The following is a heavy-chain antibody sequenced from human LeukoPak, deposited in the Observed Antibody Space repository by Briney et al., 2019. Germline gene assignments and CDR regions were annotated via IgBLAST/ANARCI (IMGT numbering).Heavy chain of an antibody. CDR1: GDSVSTNSAA. CDR3: VREYSSTFDI. J-gene: IGHJ3*02. CDR2: TYYRPMWFN. V-gene: IGHV6-1*01. Sequence: SQTLSLTCAISGDSVSTNSAAWNWIRQSPSRGLEWLTRTYYRPMWFNAYAVSVKSRITINPDTSKNQFSLQLNSVTPEDTAVYYCVREYSSTFDIWGQGTMVTVSS. D-gene: IGHD6-19*01.